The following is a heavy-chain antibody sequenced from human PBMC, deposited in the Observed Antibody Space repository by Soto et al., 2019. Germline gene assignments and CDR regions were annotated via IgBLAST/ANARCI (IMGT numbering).Heavy chain of an antibody. V-gene: IGHV4-39*01. CDR1: GGSISSSSYY. D-gene: IGHD3-9*01. CDR2: IYYSGST. J-gene: IGHJ4*02. CDR3: ARWGELTGPYYFAY. Sequence: PSETLSLTCTVSGGSISSSSYYWGWIRQPPGKGLEWIGSIYYSGSTYYNPSLKSRVTISVDTSKNQFSLKLSSVTAADTAVYYCARWGELTGPYYFAYWGQGTLVTVSS.